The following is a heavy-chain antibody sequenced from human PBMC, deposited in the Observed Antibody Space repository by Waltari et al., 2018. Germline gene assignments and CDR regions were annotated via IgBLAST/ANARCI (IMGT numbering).Heavy chain of an antibody. J-gene: IGHJ5*02. CDR3: AREGQAYYYDTSGGVWFDP. CDR2: INPNSGGT. CDR1: GYTFTGYY. D-gene: IGHD3-22*01. V-gene: IGHV1-2*02. Sequence: QVQLVQSGAEVTKPGASVTVSCKASGYTFTGYYLHWVRQAPGPGLEWMGWINPNSGGTNYAQKFQGRITMTRDTSISTAYMELSRLRSDDTAVYYCAREGQAYYYDTSGGVWFDPWGQGTLVTVSS.